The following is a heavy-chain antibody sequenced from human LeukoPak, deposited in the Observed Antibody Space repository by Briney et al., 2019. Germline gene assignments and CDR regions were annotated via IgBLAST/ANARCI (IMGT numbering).Heavy chain of an antibody. CDR3: ARTSSGWYIVDY. J-gene: IGHJ4*02. CDR1: GFTFSSYS. CDR2: ISSSSSYI. Sequence: GGSLRLSCAASGFTFSSYSMNWVRQAPGKGLEWVSSISSSSSYIYYADSVKGRFTISRDNAKNSLYLQMNSLRAEDTAEYYCARTSSGWYIVDYWGQGTLVTVYS. V-gene: IGHV3-21*01. D-gene: IGHD6-19*01.